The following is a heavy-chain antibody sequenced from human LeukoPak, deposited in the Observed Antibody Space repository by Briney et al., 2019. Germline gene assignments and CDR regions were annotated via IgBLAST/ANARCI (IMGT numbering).Heavy chain of an antibody. V-gene: IGHV4-59*08. CDR2: IYYSGST. J-gene: IGHJ4*02. Sequence: SETLSLTCTVSGGSISSYYWRWIRQPPGKGLEWIVYIYYSGSTNYNPSLKSRVTISVDTSKNQFSLKLSSVTAADTAVYYCASLPAYCGGDCYTYYFDYWGQGTLVTVSS. CDR1: GGSISSYY. D-gene: IGHD2-21*02. CDR3: ASLPAYCGGDCYTYYFDY.